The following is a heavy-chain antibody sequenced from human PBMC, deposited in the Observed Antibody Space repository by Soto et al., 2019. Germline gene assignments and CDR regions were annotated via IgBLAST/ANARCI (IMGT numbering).Heavy chain of an antibody. CDR2: ISESGGST. V-gene: IGHV3-23*01. J-gene: IGHJ4*02. CDR3: AKRSPYSSGWYSPIFDH. CDR1: GVSFSDHA. Sequence: GGSLRLACAGSGVSFSDHAMSWVRQAPGKGLEWVSVISESGGSTHYADSVRGRFTVSRDNSKNSLSLRMNSLRDEDTAVYFCAKRSPYSSGWYSPIFDHWGQ. D-gene: IGHD6-13*01.